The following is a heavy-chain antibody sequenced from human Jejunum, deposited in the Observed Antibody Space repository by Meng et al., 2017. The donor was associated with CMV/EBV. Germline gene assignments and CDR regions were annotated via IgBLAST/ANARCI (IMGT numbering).Heavy chain of an antibody. V-gene: IGHV3-11*05. CDR1: GFSFSDHY. CDR3: ARGNYPWYFDY. Sequence: QVQWGESGGGLVKPGESLRLSCAASGFSFSDHYINWIRQAPGKGLEWIVYIGSSSSFTNYADSVKGRFTISRDNAKNSVYLQMNSLRAEDTAVYYCARGNYPWYFDYWGQGTLVTVSS. J-gene: IGHJ4*02. CDR2: IGSSSSFT. D-gene: IGHD3-10*01.